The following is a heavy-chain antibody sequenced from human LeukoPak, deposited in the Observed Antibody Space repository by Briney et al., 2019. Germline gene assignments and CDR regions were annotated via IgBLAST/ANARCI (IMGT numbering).Heavy chain of an antibody. V-gene: IGHV4-59*01. J-gene: IGHJ3*01. CDR1: GGSISSYY. CDR3: SRVTRCGLVAVLDL. D-gene: IGHD2-2*01. CDR2: IYYSGST. Sequence: SETLSLTCTVSGGSISSYYWSWIRQPPGKGLEWIGYIYYSGSTTYNPSLKSRVTITVDESTNQFSLKLSYRPAADAAAVYCSRVTRCGLVAVLDLGRQGTMLSV.